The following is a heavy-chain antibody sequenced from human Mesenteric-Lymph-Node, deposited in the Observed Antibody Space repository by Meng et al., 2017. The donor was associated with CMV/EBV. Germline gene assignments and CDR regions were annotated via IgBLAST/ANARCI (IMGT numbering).Heavy chain of an antibody. CDR3: ARDYTGLYSSSWYPFGY. CDR2: IHYSGST. V-gene: IGHV4-39*07. J-gene: IGHJ4*02. Sequence: SETLSLTCTISGGSISRSSYYWGWIRQPPGKGLEWIGSIHYSGSTYYNPSLKSRVTISVDTSKNQFSLKLSSVTAADTAVYYCARDYTGLYSSSWYPFGYWGQGTLVTVSS. CDR1: GGSISRSSYY. D-gene: IGHD6-13*01.